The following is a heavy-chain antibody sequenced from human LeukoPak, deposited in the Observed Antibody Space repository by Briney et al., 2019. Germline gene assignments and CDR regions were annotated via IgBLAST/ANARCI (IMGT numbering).Heavy chain of an antibody. D-gene: IGHD4-17*01. CDR1: GFTFSSYS. CDR2: ISSSNSTI. J-gene: IGHJ4*02. CDR3: ARHTVTLDY. V-gene: IGHV3-48*01. Sequence: GGSLRLSCAASGFTFSSYSMNWVRQAPGKGLEWVSYISSSNSTIYYADSVKGRFTISRDNAKNSLYLQMNSLRAEDTAVYYCARHTVTLDYWGQGTLVTVSS.